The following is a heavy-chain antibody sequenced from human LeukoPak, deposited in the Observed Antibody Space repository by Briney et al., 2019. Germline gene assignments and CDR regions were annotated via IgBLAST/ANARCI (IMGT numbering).Heavy chain of an antibody. CDR2: ISGSGGST. D-gene: IGHD6-13*01. CDR3: ARERAYSSSWGYFDY. Sequence: GGSLRLSCAASGFTFSSYAMSWVRQAPGKGLEWVSAISGSGGSTYYADSVKGRFTISRDNSKNTLYLQMNSLRAEDTAVYYCARERAYSSSWGYFDYWGQGTLVTVSS. J-gene: IGHJ4*02. CDR1: GFTFSSYA. V-gene: IGHV3-23*01.